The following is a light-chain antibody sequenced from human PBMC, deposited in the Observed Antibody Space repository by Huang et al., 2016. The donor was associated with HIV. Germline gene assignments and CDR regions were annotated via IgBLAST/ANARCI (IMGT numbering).Light chain of an antibody. CDR3: QQNNDWPLT. CDR2: GAS. CDR1: QSVSST. V-gene: IGKV3-15*01. Sequence: EIVMTQSPATLSVSPGERATLSCRASQSVSSTLAWYQEKPGQPPRLLIYGASTRAAGIPDRFSGSGSGTEFTLTISSPQSEDFAVYYCQQNNDWPLTFGGGTKVEIK. J-gene: IGKJ4*01.